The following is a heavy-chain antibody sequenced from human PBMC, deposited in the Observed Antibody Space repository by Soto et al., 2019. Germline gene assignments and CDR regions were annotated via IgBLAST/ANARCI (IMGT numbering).Heavy chain of an antibody. CDR3: ARLNNYDSSGSRKWLDP. J-gene: IGHJ5*02. D-gene: IGHD3-22*01. Sequence: QLLQSGAEVREPGASVKVSCKASGYTFTSYVVTWMRLAPGLGPEFMGWINPHSDDTNYAQNFQGRVTLTTDTSTNTAYMELRSRKFDDTAVYYCARLNNYDSSGSRKWLDPWGQGTLVTVSS. CDR2: INPHSDDT. CDR1: GYTFTSYV. V-gene: IGHV1-18*04.